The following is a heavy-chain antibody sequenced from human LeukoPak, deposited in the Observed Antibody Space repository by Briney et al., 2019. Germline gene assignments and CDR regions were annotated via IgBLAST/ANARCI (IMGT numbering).Heavy chain of an antibody. CDR2: ISRSSLTT. J-gene: IGHJ4*02. CDR1: GFTFSGYR. CDR3: AKDNIVVVPAAIMGFDY. Sequence: GGSLRLSCAASGFTFSGYRMTWVRQAPGKGLEWVSYISRSSLTTYYADSVKGRVTISRDNAKDSLYLQLNSLRVEDTAVYYCAKDNIVVVPAAIMGFDYWGQGTLVTVSS. V-gene: IGHV3-48*04. D-gene: IGHD2-2*02.